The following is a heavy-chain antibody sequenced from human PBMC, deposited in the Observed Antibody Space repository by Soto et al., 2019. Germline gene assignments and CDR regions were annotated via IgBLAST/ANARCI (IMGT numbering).Heavy chain of an antibody. Sequence: PSETLSLTCAVYGGSFCGYYWSWIRQPPGKGLEWIGEINHSGGTNYNPSLKSRVTISVDTSKNQFSLKLSSVTAADTAVYYCARAGGSYYDYYYGMDVWGQGTTVTVSS. J-gene: IGHJ6*02. CDR2: INHSGGT. CDR1: GGSFCGYY. V-gene: IGHV4-34*01. D-gene: IGHD1-26*01. CDR3: ARAGGSYYDYYYGMDV.